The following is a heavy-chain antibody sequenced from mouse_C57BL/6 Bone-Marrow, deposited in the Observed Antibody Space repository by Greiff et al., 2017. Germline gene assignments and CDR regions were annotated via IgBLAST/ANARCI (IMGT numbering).Heavy chain of an antibody. Sequence: QVQLQQPGAELVKPGASVKMSCKASGYTFTSYWITWVKQRPGQGLEWIGDLYPGSGSTNYNEKFKSKARLTIDTSSSTAYMQLSSLTSEDSAVYYCARPYYSNYWYCDVWGTGTTVTVSS. CDR2: LYPGSGST. J-gene: IGHJ1*03. V-gene: IGHV1-55*01. CDR3: ARPYYSNYWYCDV. CDR1: GYTFTSYW. D-gene: IGHD2-5*01.